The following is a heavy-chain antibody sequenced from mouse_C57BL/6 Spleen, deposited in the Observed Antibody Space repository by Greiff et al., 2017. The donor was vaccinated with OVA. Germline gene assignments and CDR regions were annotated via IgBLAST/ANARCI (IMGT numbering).Heavy chain of an antibody. CDR2: IDPETGGT. CDR3: TRGRYGNKDY. CDR1: GYTFTDYE. J-gene: IGHJ2*01. V-gene: IGHV1-15*01. Sequence: VQLQQSGAELVRPGASVTLSCKASGYTFTDYEMHWVKQTPVHGLEWIGAIDPETGGTAYNQKFKGKAILTADKSSSTAYMELRSLTSEDSAVYYCTRGRYGNKDYWGQGTTLTVSS. D-gene: IGHD2-1*01.